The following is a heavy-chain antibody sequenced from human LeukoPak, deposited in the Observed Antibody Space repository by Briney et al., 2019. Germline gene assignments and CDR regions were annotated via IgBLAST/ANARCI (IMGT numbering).Heavy chain of an antibody. CDR2: INWNGGST. CDR1: GFTFSSYA. D-gene: IGHD6-19*01. V-gene: IGHV3-20*04. J-gene: IGHJ3*02. Sequence: GGSLRLSCAASGFTFSSYAMNWVRQAPGKGLEWVSGINWNGGSTGYADPVKGRFTISRDNAKNSLYLQMNSLRAEDTALYYCARDSVLIAVAVRGAFDIWGQGTMVTVSS. CDR3: ARDSVLIAVAVRGAFDI.